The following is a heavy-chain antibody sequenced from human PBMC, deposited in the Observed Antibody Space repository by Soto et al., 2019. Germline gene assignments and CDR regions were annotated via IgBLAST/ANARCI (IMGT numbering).Heavy chain of an antibody. D-gene: IGHD2-15*01. V-gene: IGHV4-39*01. J-gene: IGHJ4*02. CDR3: ARRGGGYCSGGSCVYFDY. CDR2: IYYSGST. Sequence: QLQLQESGPGLVKPSETLSLTCTVSGGSISSSSYYWGWIRQPPGKGLEWIGSIYYSGSTYYNPSHRSRGTISVDTSKNQFSLKLSSVTAADTAVYYCARRGGGYCSGGSCVYFDYWGKGTLVTVSS. CDR1: GGSISSSSYY.